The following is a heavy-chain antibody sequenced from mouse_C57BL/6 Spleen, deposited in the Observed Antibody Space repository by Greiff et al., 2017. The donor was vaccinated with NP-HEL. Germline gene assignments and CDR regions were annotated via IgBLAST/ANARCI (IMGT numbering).Heavy chain of an antibody. CDR1: GFIFSDAW. CDR2: IRNKAANYAI. J-gene: IGHJ1*03. Sequence: EVKLVESGGGLVQPGGSMKLSCAASGFIFSDAWMDWVRQSPEKGLEWVAEIRNKAANYAIFYTESVKGRFTITRDDSKRSVYLHMKNLRPEDTGIYYCTGNWYFDVWGTGTTVIVSS. CDR3: TGNWYFDV. V-gene: IGHV6-6*01.